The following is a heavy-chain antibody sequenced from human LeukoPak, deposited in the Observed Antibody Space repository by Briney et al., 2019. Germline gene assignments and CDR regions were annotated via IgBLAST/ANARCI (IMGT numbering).Heavy chain of an antibody. D-gene: IGHD3-3*01. CDR3: ARDSFDFYGMDV. J-gene: IGHJ6*02. V-gene: IGHV1-2*02. Sequence: SVTVSCKASGYTFIGYYMDWVRQAPGQGLEWMGWINPNSGGTNYAQKFQGRVTMTRETSSGTAYMELSRLRSDDTAVYYCARDSFDFYGMDVWGQGTTVTVSS. CDR1: GYTFIGYY. CDR2: INPNSGGT.